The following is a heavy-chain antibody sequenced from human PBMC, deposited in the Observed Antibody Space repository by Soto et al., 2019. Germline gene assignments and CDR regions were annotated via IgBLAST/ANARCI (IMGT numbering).Heavy chain of an antibody. CDR3: AKAYLDCSGGSCSSGNFDY. V-gene: IGHV3-9*01. CDR1: GFTFDDYA. CDR2: ISWNSGSI. D-gene: IGHD2-15*01. J-gene: IGHJ4*02. Sequence: EVQLVESGGGLVQPGRSLRLSCAASGFTFDDYAMHWVRQAPGKGLEWVSGISWNSGSIGYADSVKGRFTISRDNAKNSLYLQMNSLRAEDTALYYCAKAYLDCSGGSCSSGNFDYWGQGTLVTVSS.